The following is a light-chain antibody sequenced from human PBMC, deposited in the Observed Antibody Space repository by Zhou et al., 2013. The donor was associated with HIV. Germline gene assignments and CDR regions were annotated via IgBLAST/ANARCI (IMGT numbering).Light chain of an antibody. V-gene: IGKV1-33*01. CDR1: QDVSNY. CDR3: QQSYSTPWT. CDR2: DAS. Sequence: DIQMTQSPSSLSASVGDRVTITCQAGQDVSNYLNWYQHKPGKAPKLLIYDASNLETGVPSRFSGSGSGTDFTLTISSLQPEDFATYYCQQSYSTPWTFGQGTKVEIK. J-gene: IGKJ1*01.